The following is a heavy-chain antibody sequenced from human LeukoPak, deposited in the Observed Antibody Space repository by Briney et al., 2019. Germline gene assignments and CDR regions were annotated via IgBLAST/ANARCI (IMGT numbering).Heavy chain of an antibody. CDR2: IRKDESVK. CDR1: GFTFSTYW. Sequence: GGSLRLSCAASGFTFSTYWMTWVRQAPGKGLEWVANIRKDESVKNYVDSVKGRFTISRDNARNSLYLQMDSLRAEDTAVYYCARDANYCSSPICYDVFDIWGQGTMVTVSA. V-gene: IGHV3-7*01. D-gene: IGHD2-2*01. J-gene: IGHJ3*02. CDR3: ARDANYCSSPICYDVFDI.